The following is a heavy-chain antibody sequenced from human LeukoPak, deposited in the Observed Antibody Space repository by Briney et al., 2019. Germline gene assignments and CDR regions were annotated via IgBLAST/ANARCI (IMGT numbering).Heavy chain of an antibody. Sequence: ASVTVSCKASGYTFTSYGISWVRQAPGQGLEWMGIINPSGGSTSYAQKFQGRVTMTRDTSTSTVYMELSSLRSEDTAVYYCARELRITMIVVVHDAFDIWGQGTMVTVSS. CDR1: GYTFTSYG. D-gene: IGHD3-22*01. V-gene: IGHV1-46*01. CDR2: INPSGGST. J-gene: IGHJ3*02. CDR3: ARELRITMIVVVHDAFDI.